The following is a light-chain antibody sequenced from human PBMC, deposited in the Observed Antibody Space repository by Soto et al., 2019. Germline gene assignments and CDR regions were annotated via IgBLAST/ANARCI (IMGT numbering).Light chain of an antibody. CDR2: EVS. Sequence: QSALTQPPSASGSPGQSVTISCTGTSSDVGGYNYVSWYRQHPGKAPKLMIYEVSKRPSGVPDRFSGSKSGNTASLTVSGLQAEDEADYYCTSYAGSNNFFYVFGTGTKVTVL. V-gene: IGLV2-8*01. CDR1: SSDVGGYNY. J-gene: IGLJ1*01. CDR3: TSYAGSNNFFYV.